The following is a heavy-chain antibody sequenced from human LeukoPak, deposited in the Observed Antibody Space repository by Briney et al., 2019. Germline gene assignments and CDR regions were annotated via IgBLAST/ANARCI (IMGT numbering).Heavy chain of an antibody. CDR2: INHSGST. V-gene: IGHV4-34*01. D-gene: IGHD3-22*01. Sequence: SETLSLTCAVYGGSFSGYYWSWIRQPPGKGLEWIGEINHSGSTNYNPSLKSRVTISVDTSKNQFSLKLSSVTAADTAVYYCARALGHDSSGDSDYWGQGTLVTVSS. J-gene: IGHJ4*02. CDR3: ARALGHDSSGDSDY. CDR1: GGSFSGYY.